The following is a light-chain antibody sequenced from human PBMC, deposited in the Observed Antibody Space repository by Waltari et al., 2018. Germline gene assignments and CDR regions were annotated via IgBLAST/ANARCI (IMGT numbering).Light chain of an antibody. CDR1: NRKI. Sequence: SYVLTQPPSVSVAPGQTARIPCEGTNRKIVNWYRQRPGQAPVLVVSDDGDRPSGIPERLSGSTSETTATLTISRVEAGDEADYYCQVWDNSGVFGTGTKVTVL. CDR3: QVWDNSGV. J-gene: IGLJ1*01. CDR2: DDG. V-gene: IGLV3-21*02.